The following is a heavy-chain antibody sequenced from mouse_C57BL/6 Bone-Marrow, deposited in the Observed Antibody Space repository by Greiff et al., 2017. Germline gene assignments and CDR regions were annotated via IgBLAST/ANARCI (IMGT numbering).Heavy chain of an antibody. D-gene: IGHD2-4*01. Sequence: SGAELARPGASVKLSCKASGYTFTSYGISWVKQRTGQGLEWIGEIYPRSGNTYYNEKFKGKATLTADKSSSTAYMELRSLTSEDSAVYFCARGDYDYDAIFAYWGQGTLVTVSA. CDR3: ARGDYDYDAIFAY. CDR1: GYTFTSYG. V-gene: IGHV1-81*01. CDR2: IYPRSGNT. J-gene: IGHJ3*01.